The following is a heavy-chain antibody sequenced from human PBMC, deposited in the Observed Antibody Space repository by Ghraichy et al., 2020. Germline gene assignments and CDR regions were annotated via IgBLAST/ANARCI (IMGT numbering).Heavy chain of an antibody. CDR1: GGSFSGYF. V-gene: IGHV4-34*01. CDR3: TRGKGIAI. CDR2: INGGGST. J-gene: IGHJ3*02. Sequence: SETLSLTCAVYGGSFSGYFWSWIRQPPGKGLEWIGEINGGGSTNYNPSLKSRVSISVDTSKNQFSLSLASVTAADTAVYYCTRGKGIAIWGQGTTVTFSS. D-gene: IGHD6-13*01.